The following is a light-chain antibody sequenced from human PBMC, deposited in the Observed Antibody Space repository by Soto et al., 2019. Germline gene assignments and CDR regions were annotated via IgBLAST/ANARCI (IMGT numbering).Light chain of an antibody. CDR2: DVS. CDR1: SSDVGAYIY. V-gene: IGLV2-14*01. CDR3: SSYTSSSTLV. Sequence: QSVLTQPASVSGSPGQSITISCTGTSSDVGAYIYVSWYQQHPGKAPKVMIYDVSSRPSGVSNRFSGSKSGNTASLTISELQAEDEADYYCSSYTSSSTLVFGTGTKVTVL. J-gene: IGLJ1*01.